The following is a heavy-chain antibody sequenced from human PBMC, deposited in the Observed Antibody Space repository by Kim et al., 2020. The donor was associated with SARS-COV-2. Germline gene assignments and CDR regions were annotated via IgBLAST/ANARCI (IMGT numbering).Heavy chain of an antibody. J-gene: IGHJ4*02. V-gene: IGHV3-30*04. CDR3: ARGDATVVTPCAF. CDR1: GFTFSSYA. Sequence: GGSLRLSCAASGFTFSSYAMHWVRQAPGKGLEWVAVISYDGSNKYYADSVKGRFTISRDNSKNTLYLQMNSLRAEDTAVYYCARGDATVVTPCAFWGQGTWSPSPQ. D-gene: IGHD4-17*01. CDR2: ISYDGSNK.